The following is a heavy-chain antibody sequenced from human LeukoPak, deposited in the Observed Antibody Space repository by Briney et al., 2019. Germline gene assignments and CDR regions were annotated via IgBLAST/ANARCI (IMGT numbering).Heavy chain of an antibody. D-gene: IGHD3-22*01. CDR3: ARGRGSSGYSVDAFDI. V-gene: IGHV4-34*01. CDR2: VNPGGST. CDR1: GGSFRNNH. Sequence: KPSETLSLTCAVYGGSFRNNHWSWIRQSPGKGLEWIGEVNPGGSTNHNPSLKRRVIISVDTSKNQFSLKLSSVTAADTAVYYCARGRGSSGYSVDAFDIWGQGTMVTVSS. J-gene: IGHJ3*02.